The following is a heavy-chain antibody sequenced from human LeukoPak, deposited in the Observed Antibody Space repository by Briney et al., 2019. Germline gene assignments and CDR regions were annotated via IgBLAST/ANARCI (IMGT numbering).Heavy chain of an antibody. J-gene: IGHJ5*01. D-gene: IGHD1-26*01. Sequence: SQTLSLTCAISGDSVSTNSATWTWLRQSPSRGLEWLGRTYYRSKWSNDYAVSMKSRITINPDTSKNQFSLQLNSVTPEDTAVYYCARLVGASWFDSWGQGTLVAVSS. CDR2: TYYRSKWSN. CDR3: ARLVGASWFDS. CDR1: GDSVSTNSAT. V-gene: IGHV6-1*01.